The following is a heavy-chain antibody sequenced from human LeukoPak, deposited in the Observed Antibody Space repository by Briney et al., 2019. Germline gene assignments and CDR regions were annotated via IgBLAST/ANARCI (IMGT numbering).Heavy chain of an antibody. CDR3: AKERGYTSGLGTLDY. Sequence: GGSLRLSCAASGFTFSNYAMSWVRQVPGKGLEWVSTISGSGGSTYYADPLKGRFSISRDNSKNTLFLQMKSPRAEDTAVYYCAKERGYTSGLGTLDYWGQGALVTVST. J-gene: IGHJ4*02. CDR1: GFTFSNYA. CDR2: ISGSGGST. D-gene: IGHD6-19*01. V-gene: IGHV3-23*01.